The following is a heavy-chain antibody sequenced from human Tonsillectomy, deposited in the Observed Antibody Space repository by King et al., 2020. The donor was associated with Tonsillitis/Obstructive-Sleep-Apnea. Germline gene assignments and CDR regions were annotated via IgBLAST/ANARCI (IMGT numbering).Heavy chain of an antibody. V-gene: IGHV3-30*18. CDR2: ISFDASYK. Sequence: VQLVESGGGVVQPGRSLRLSCADSGFTFSSYGMHWVRQAPGKGLEWVAVISFDASYKYYADSVKGRFTISRDNSKNTLFLQMNSLRAEDTAVYYCAKEGAVAAISNYYYYGMDVWGQGTTVTVSS. CDR1: GFTFSSYG. D-gene: IGHD6-19*01. CDR3: AKEGAVAAISNYYYYGMDV. J-gene: IGHJ6*02.